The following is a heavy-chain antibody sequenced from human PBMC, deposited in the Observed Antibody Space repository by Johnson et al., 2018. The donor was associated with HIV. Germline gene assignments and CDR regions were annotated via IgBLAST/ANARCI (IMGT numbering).Heavy chain of an antibody. V-gene: IGHV3-30*02. J-gene: IGHJ3*02. CDR2: IRYDEADK. CDR1: GFTFSSYG. CDR3: ARSGYGSGSTHDAFDI. D-gene: IGHD3-10*01. Sequence: QVQLVESGGGVAQPGGSLRLSCAASGFTFSSYGMHWVRQAPGKGLEWVAFIRYDEADKYYAASVKGRFTISRDNSKNTLYLQMNSLRAEDTAVYYCARSGYGSGSTHDAFDIWGQGTMVTVSS.